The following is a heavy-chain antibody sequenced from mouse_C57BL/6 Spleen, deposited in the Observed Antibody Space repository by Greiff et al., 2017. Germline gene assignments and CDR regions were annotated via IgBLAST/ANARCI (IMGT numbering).Heavy chain of an antibody. CDR1: GYTFTSYW. D-gene: IGHD2-1*01. V-gene: IGHV1-64*01. J-gene: IGHJ2*01. CDR3: ARGYYGNYVDY. CDR2: IHPNSGST. Sequence: QVQLQQPGAELVKPGASVKLSCKASGYTFTSYWMHWVKQRPGQGLEWIGMIHPNSGSTNYNEKFKSKATLTVDKSSSPAYMQLSSLTSEDSAVYYCARGYYGNYVDYWGQSATLTVSS.